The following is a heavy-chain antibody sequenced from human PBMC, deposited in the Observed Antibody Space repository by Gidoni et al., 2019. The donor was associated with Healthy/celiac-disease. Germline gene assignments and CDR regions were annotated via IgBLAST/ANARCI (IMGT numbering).Heavy chain of an antibody. V-gene: IGHV2-26*01. CDR2: IFSNDEK. D-gene: IGHD3-16*01. CDR3: ARILAPRPGGDYYYYYMDV. J-gene: IGHJ6*03. CDR1: GFSPSNARMG. Sequence: QVTLKESGPVLVKPTETLTLTCTVSGFSPSNARMGVSWIRQPPGKALEWLAHIFSNDEKSYSTSLKSRLTISKDTSKSQVVLTMTNMDPVDTATYYCARILAPRPGGDYYYYYMDVWGKGTTVTVSS.